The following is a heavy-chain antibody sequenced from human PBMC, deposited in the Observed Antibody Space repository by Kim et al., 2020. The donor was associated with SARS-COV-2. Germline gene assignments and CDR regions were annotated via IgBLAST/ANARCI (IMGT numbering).Heavy chain of an antibody. CDR3: AKKSTITSRYCIEY. CDR2: ISGSSDYI. J-gene: IGHJ4*02. CDR1: GFTFSSYA. Sequence: GGSLRLSCAASGFTFSSYAMSWVRQAPGKGLEWVSAISGSSDYIYYVDSVKGRFTISRDNAKNSLYLQMHSLRAEDTAVYYCAKKSTITSRYCIEYWGQGTLVTVSS. D-gene: IGHD3-9*01. V-gene: IGHV3-23*01.